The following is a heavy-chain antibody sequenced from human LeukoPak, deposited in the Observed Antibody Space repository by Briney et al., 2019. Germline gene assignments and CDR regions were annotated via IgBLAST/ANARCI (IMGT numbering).Heavy chain of an antibody. D-gene: IGHD5-18*01. V-gene: IGHV4-34*01. Sequence: SETLSLTCAVYGGSFRGYYWSWIRQPPGKGLEWIGEINHSGSTNYNPSLKSRVTISVDTSKNQFSLKLSSVTAADTAVYYCASPTAPDWGQGTLVTVSS. CDR3: ASPTAPD. J-gene: IGHJ4*02. CDR1: GGSFRGYY. CDR2: INHSGST.